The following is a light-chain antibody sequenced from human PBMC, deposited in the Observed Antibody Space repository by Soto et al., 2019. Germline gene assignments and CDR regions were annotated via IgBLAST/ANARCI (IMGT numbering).Light chain of an antibody. CDR1: QDISKY. Sequence: DIQMTQSASSLPASVGDTVTISCQASQDISKYLNWFQQKPGKAPKLLICDVFNVETGVPSRFSGRGSGTDFTLIISNLQPEDFATYYCQQYHPLPITFGGGTKEDIK. CDR3: QQYHPLPIT. V-gene: IGKV1-33*01. CDR2: DVF. J-gene: IGKJ4*01.